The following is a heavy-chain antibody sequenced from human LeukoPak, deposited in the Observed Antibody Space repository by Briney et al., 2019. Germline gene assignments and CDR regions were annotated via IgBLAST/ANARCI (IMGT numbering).Heavy chain of an antibody. J-gene: IGHJ1*01. V-gene: IGHV3-23*01. CDR1: GFTFSSYA. Sequence: GGSLRLSCAASGFTFSSYAMSWVRQAPGKGLEWVSAISGSGGSTYYADSVKGRFTISRDNSKNTLYLRMNSPRAEDTAVYYCAKQSGYSEYFQHWGQGTLVTVSS. CDR3: AKQSGYSEYFQH. CDR2: ISGSGGST. D-gene: IGHD3-22*01.